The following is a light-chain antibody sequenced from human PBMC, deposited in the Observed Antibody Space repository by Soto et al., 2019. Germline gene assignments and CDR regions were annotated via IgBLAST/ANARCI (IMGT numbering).Light chain of an antibody. CDR3: QTYDKAPWT. V-gene: IGKV1-27*01. CDR1: QGIYTH. J-gene: IGKJ1*01. CDR2: AAS. Sequence: DIQMTQSPSSLSASVGDRVTITCLASQGIYTHLAWYQQKPGNAPKLLIYAASTLQSGVPSRFSASGSGTDFILTISALQSEDVGTYFCQTYDKAPWTFGPGTRV.